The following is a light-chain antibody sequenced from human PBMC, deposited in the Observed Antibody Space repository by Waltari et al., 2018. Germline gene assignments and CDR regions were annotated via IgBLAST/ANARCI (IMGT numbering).Light chain of an antibody. V-gene: IGLV2-8*01. CDR1: SSDVGGHNR. CDR3: SSYRGDYNWV. CDR2: DVD. J-gene: IGLJ2*01. Sequence: QSALTQPPSASGSPGQSVTISCTGTSSDVGGHNRVPWYQQYPGTAPKLIIYDVDKRPSGVPDRFSGSRSGNTASLTVSGLQADDESVYYCSSYRGDYNWVFGGGTKLTVL.